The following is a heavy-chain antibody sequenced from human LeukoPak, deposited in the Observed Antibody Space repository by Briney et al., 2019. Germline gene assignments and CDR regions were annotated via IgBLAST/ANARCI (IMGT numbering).Heavy chain of an antibody. J-gene: IGHJ6*03. CDR2: ISAYNGNT. Sequence: ASVTVSCKASGYTFTSYGISWVRQAPGQGLEWMGWISAYNGNTNYAQKLQGRVTMTTDTSTSTAYMELRSLRSDDTAVYYCARVEGVLEGFYYYMDVWGKGTTVTVSS. V-gene: IGHV1-18*01. CDR1: GYTFTSYG. CDR3: ARVEGVLEGFYYYMDV. D-gene: IGHD5/OR15-5a*01.